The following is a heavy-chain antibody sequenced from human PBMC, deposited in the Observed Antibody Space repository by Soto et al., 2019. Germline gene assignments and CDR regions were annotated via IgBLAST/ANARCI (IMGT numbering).Heavy chain of an antibody. CDR3: ARTGDGGGYYYYGMDV. J-gene: IGHJ6*02. CDR1: GYTFTSYG. V-gene: IGHV1-18*01. CDR2: ISAYNGNT. Sequence: ASVKVSCKASGYTFTSYGISWVRRAPGQGLEWMGWISAYNGNTNYAQKLQGRVTMTTDTSTSTAYMELRSLRSDDTAVYYCARTGDGGGYYYYGMDVWGQATTVTVSS. D-gene: IGHD3-16*01.